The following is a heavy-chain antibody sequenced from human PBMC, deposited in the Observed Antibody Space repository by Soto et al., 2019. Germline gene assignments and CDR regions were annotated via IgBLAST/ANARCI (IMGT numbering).Heavy chain of an antibody. J-gene: IGHJ4*02. CDR1: GYTFTSYG. CDR3: ARDRYCSSTSCYTPLDY. Sequence: ASVKVSCKASGYTFTSYGISWVRQAPGQGLEWMGWISAYNGNTNYAQKLQGRVTMTTDTSTSTAYMELRSLRSDDTAVYYCARDRYCSSTSCYTPLDYWGQGTLVTVPS. CDR2: ISAYNGNT. V-gene: IGHV1-18*01. D-gene: IGHD2-2*02.